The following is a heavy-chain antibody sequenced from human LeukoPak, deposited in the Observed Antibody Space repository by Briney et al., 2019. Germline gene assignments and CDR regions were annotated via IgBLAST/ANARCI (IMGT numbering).Heavy chain of an antibody. CDR2: ISYDGSNK. J-gene: IGHJ4*02. CDR1: GFTFSSYA. Sequence: NPGGSLRLSCAASGFTFSSYAMHWVRQAPGKGLEWVAVISYDGSNKYYADSVTGRFTISRDNSRNTLYLQMNGLRADDTALYYCVKEDASRGFDFWGQGTLVTVSS. V-gene: IGHV3-30-3*01. CDR3: VKEDASRGFDF. D-gene: IGHD3-16*01.